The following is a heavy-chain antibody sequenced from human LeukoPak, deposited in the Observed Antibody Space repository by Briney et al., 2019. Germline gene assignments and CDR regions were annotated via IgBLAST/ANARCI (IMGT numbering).Heavy chain of an antibody. Sequence: GGSLRLSCAASGFTFDDYGMTWVRHVPGKGLEWVSGISRNGGSTGYADSVKGRFTISRDNAKNSLYLQMNSLRAEDTAVYYCAKDIRRELTRSGAFDIWGQGTMVTVSS. CDR1: GFTFDDYG. D-gene: IGHD1-26*01. J-gene: IGHJ3*02. CDR2: ISRNGGST. V-gene: IGHV3-20*04. CDR3: AKDIRRELTRSGAFDI.